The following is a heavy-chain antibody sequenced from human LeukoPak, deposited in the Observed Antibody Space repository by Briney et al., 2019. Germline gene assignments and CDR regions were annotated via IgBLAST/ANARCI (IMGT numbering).Heavy chain of an antibody. CDR2: LYDSGYT. D-gene: IGHD4-17*01. V-gene: IGHV4-59*01. Sequence: SETLSLTCTVSGASISNYYWGWIRQHPGKGLEWIGYLYDSGYTKYHPSLKRRVTISVYMSKNHFALKLTSVTAADTAVYYCASAGGDHSCDPWGQAALVTVSS. CDR3: ASAGGDHSCDP. J-gene: IGHJ5*02. CDR1: GASISNYY.